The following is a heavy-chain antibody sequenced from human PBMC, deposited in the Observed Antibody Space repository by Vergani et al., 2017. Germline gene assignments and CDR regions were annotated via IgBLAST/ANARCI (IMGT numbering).Heavy chain of an antibody. CDR2: VDPEDGET. Sequence: EVQLVQSGAEVKKPGATVKISCKVSGYTFTDYYMHWVQQAPGKGLEWMGLVDPEDGETIYAEKFQGRVTITADTSTDTAYMELSSLRSEDTAVYYCARVPTVAGILANHLPYWYFDLWGRGTLVTVSS. J-gene: IGHJ2*01. CDR3: ARVPTVAGILANHLPYWYFDL. D-gene: IGHD6-19*01. CDR1: GYTFTDYY. V-gene: IGHV1-69-2*01.